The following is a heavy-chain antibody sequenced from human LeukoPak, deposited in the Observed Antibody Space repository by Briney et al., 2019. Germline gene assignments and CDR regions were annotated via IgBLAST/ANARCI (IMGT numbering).Heavy chain of an antibody. CDR1: GGSISSGDYY. V-gene: IGHV4-31*03. J-gene: IGHJ4*02. D-gene: IGHD5-18*01. CDR2: IYYSGST. Sequence: SETLSLTCTVSGGSISSGDYYWSWIRQHPGKGLEWIGCIYYSGSTYYNPSLKSRVTISVDTSKNHVSLKLNSVTAADTAVYYCARDSEYSYGPFDNWGQGTLVTVSS. CDR3: ARDSEYSYGPFDN.